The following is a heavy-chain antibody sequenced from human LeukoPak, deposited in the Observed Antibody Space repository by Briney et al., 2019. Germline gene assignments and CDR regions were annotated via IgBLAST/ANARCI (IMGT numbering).Heavy chain of an antibody. CDR3: ARAILFYGSGSYYPMDV. CDR2: ISSSSSYI. V-gene: IGHV3-21*01. Sequence: GGSLRLSCAASGFTFSSYSMNWVRQAPGKGLEWVSSISSSSSYIYYADSVKGRFTISRDNAKNSLYLQMNSLRAEDTAVYYCARAILFYGSGSYYPMDVWGQGTTVTVSS. CDR1: GFTFSSYS. D-gene: IGHD3-10*01. J-gene: IGHJ6*02.